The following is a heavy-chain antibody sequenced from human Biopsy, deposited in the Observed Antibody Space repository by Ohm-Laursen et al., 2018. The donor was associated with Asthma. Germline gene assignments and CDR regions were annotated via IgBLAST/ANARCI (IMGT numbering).Heavy chain of an antibody. CDR1: GGTFSRYA. CDR3: AREVSTVDYGYYYSAMDV. CDR2: IIPIFGTS. Sequence: SVKVSCKVSGGTFSRYAISWVRQAPGQGLEWMGGIIPIFGTSNYAQKFQGRVTFTADESTSSAYMELSSLRSEDSAVYYCAREVSTVDYGYYYSAMDVWGQGTTVTVSS. J-gene: IGHJ6*02. D-gene: IGHD4-17*01. V-gene: IGHV1-69*13.